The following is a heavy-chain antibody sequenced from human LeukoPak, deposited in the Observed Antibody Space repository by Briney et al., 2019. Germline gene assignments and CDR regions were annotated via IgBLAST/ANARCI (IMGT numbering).Heavy chain of an antibody. CDR1: GYTLIELS. CDR2: FDPEQGET. D-gene: IGHD1-26*01. V-gene: IGHV1-24*01. Sequence: ASVKVFCKVSGYTLIELSMHWVRQAPRKGLEWMGGFDPEQGETIYAQGFQGRVTMTEDTSTDTAYMNLSSLRSEDTAAYYCATLVGARFNYWGQGTLVTVSS. CDR3: ATLVGARFNY. J-gene: IGHJ4*02.